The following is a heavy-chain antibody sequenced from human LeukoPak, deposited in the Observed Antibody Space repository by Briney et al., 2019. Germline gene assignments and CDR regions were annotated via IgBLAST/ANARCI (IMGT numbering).Heavy chain of an antibody. V-gene: IGHV3-33*06. CDR3: AKEDIVVVPAGKSPAFDI. CDR1: GFTFSNSG. Sequence: GRSLRLSCAASGFTFSNSGMHWVRQAPGKGLEWVAVIWYDGSNKYYADSVKGRFTISRDNSKNTLYLQMNSLRAEDTAVYYCAKEDIVVVPAGKSPAFDIWGQGTMVTVSS. J-gene: IGHJ3*02. CDR2: IWYDGSNK. D-gene: IGHD2-2*01.